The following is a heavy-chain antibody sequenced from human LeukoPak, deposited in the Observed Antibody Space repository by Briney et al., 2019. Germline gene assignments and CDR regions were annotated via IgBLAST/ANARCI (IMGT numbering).Heavy chain of an antibody. Sequence: GGSLRLSXAASGFTFSSYSMNWVRQAPGKGLEWVSSISSSSSYIYYADSVKGRFTISRDNAKNSLYLQMNSLRAEDTAVYYCARDWESSIVAWYFDLWGRGTLVTVSS. D-gene: IGHD6-6*01. V-gene: IGHV3-21*01. J-gene: IGHJ2*01. CDR1: GFTFSSYS. CDR2: ISSSSSYI. CDR3: ARDWESSIVAWYFDL.